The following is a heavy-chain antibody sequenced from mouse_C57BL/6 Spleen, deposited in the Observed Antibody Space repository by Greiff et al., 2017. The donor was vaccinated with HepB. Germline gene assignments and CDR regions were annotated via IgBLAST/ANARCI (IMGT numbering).Heavy chain of an antibody. CDR2: IDPEDGEN. Sequence: EVQLQQSGAELVKPGASVKLSCTASGFNIKDYYMHWVKQRTEQGLEWIGRIDPEDGENKYAPNFQGKATITADTSSNTAYLQLSSLTSEDTAVYYCASYLRGYFDVWGTGTTVTVSS. CDR3: ASYLRGYFDV. CDR1: GFNIKDYY. V-gene: IGHV14-2*01. J-gene: IGHJ1*03.